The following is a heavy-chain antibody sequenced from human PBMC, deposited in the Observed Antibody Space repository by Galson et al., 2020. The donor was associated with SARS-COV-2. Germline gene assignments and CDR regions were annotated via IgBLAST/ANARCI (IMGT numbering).Heavy chain of an antibody. D-gene: IGHD3-3*01. CDR3: ARGNSPCVTIFGILTGTCGMDV. CDR1: GASISSDPYY. CDR2: IYKSGRT. V-gene: IGHV4-61*02. Sequence: SETLSLTCTVSGASISSDPYYWSWIRQPAGKGLEWIGRIYKSGRTDYNPSLWRQATMSVDTSKNQFSLKLSSVTAADTAVYYCARGNSPCVTIFGILTGTCGMDVWGQGTTVTVSS. J-gene: IGHJ6*02.